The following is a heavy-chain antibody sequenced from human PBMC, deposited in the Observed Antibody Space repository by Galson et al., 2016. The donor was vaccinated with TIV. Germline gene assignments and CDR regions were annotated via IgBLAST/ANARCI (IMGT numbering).Heavy chain of an antibody. V-gene: IGHV3-23*01. Sequence: SLRLSCAASGFTFSSHAITWVRQAPGKGLEWISAISGGGGSTYHTDSVKGRFTISRDNSKNTVFLQMNSLRAEDTAVYYCAKIDSSGYNYGGRFVSWGQGTLVTVSS. J-gene: IGHJ4*02. CDR1: GFTFSSHA. CDR2: ISGGGGST. CDR3: AKIDSSGYNYGGRFVS. D-gene: IGHD3-22*01.